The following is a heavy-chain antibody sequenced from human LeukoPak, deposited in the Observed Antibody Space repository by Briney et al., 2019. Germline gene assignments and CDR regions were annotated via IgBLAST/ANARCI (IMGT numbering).Heavy chain of an antibody. V-gene: IGHV4-4*02. CDR3: ARYYYDGSGSPIAFFQH. CDR2: ICHSGST. D-gene: IGHD3-22*01. Sequence: SETLSLTCSVSGDSISSSNCWSWVRQSPGKGLDWIGEICHSGSTNYNPSLKTRVAISMDKSKNQFSLQLTSVTAADTAVYYCARYYYDGSGSPIAFFQHWGQGTLVTVSS. J-gene: IGHJ1*01. CDR1: GDSISSSNC.